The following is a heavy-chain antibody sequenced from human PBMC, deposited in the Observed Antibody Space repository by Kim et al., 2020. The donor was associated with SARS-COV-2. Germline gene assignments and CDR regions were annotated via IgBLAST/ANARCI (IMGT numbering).Heavy chain of an antibody. D-gene: IGHD6-13*01. CDR3: ARGSPYSSSWQDSLDY. V-gene: IGHV3-33*01. CDR1: GFTFSSYG. J-gene: IGHJ4*02. Sequence: GGSLRLSCAASGFTFSSYGMHWVRQAPGKGLEWVAVIWYDGSNKYYADSVKGRFTISRDNSKNTLYLQMNSLRAEDTAVYYCARGSPYSSSWQDSLDYWGQGTLVTVSS. CDR2: IWYDGSNK.